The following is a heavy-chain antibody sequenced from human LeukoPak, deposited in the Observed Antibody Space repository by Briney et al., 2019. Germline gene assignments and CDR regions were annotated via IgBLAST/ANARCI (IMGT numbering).Heavy chain of an antibody. J-gene: IGHJ6*02. CDR2: IYPGDSDT. Sequence: GASLQISCKGSGSIFTNYWIGWVRQVPGRGLEWMGIIYPGDSDTRYSPSFQGQVTISADKSISTAYLQWSSLKASDTAMFYCARHRGSGTYYYGMDVWGQGTTVTVSS. V-gene: IGHV5-51*01. CDR1: GSIFTNYW. D-gene: IGHD3-10*01. CDR3: ARHRGSGTYYYGMDV.